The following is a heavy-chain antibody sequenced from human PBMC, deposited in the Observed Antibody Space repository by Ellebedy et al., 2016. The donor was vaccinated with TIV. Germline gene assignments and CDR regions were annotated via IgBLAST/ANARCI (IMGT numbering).Heavy chain of an antibody. CDR2: IGSVSSHT. Sequence: GESLKISCAASGFTFSDYYMNWIRQAPGKGLEWVSYIGSVSSHTNYADSVKGRFTVSRDNAKNSLYLQMNSLRAEDTAVYYCARSPYTGYSDLGFDYWGQGTLVTVSS. CDR1: GFTFSDYY. D-gene: IGHD2-2*02. V-gene: IGHV3-11*06. J-gene: IGHJ4*02. CDR3: ARSPYTGYSDLGFDY.